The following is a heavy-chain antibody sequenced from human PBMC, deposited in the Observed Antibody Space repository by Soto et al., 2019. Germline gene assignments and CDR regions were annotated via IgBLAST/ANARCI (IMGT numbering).Heavy chain of an antibody. D-gene: IGHD3-22*01. Sequence: VGSLRLSCAASGFTFSSYPIHWVRQAPGKGPEWVAVITKDGSNEYYADSVRGRFTISRDNSKNTLYLQMNSLRSEDTAVYYCATGAAFYYDTSRYWGQGTLVTVS. CDR3: ATGAAFYYDTSRY. CDR1: GFTFSSYP. CDR2: ITKDGSNE. V-gene: IGHV3-30-3*01. J-gene: IGHJ4*02.